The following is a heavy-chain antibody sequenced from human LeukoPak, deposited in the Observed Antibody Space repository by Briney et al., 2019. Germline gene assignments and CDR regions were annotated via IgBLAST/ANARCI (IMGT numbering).Heavy chain of an antibody. D-gene: IGHD3-10*01. CDR3: ARGDPRSYNYVMDV. CDR2: LYSGGAT. CDR1: GFTVSNYY. Sequence: GGSLRLSCAASGFTVSNYYMSWVRQAPGKGSEWVSILYSGGATYSADSVKGRFTISRDNSKSMLYLQMISLRAEDTAVYYCARGDPRSYNYVMDVWGQGTAVTVSS. V-gene: IGHV3-66*01. J-gene: IGHJ6*02.